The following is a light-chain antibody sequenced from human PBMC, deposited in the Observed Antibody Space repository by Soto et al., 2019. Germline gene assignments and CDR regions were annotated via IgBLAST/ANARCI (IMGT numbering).Light chain of an antibody. Sequence: EIVLTQSPVTLSLSPRERATLSCRASQSVNDNYLAWYQHKPGQAPRLLIYGASSRAPGIPDRFSGSGSGTDFTLTISRLEPEDFAIYYCQQYAASPRTFGQGTQVEVK. V-gene: IGKV3-20*01. CDR3: QQYAASPRT. J-gene: IGKJ1*01. CDR2: GAS. CDR1: QSVNDNY.